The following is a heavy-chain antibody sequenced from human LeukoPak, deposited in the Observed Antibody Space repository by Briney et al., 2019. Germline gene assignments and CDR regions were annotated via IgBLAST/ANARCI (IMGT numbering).Heavy chain of an antibody. CDR2: VYPGDSNT. D-gene: IGHD6-6*01. V-gene: IGHV5-51*01. CDR3: ATSYSRSSVYFYYGLDF. CDR1: GYSFTTYW. J-gene: IGHJ6*02. Sequence: GESLKISCQGSGYSFTTYWIAWVRQMPGKGLEWMGVVYPGDSNTRYSPPFQGQVTISADKSISTAFLQWSSLKASDTAMYYCATSYSRSSVYFYYGLDFWGQGTTVTVSS.